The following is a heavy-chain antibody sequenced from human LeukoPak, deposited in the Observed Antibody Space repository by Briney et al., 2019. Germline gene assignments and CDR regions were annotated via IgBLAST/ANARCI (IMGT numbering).Heavy chain of an antibody. D-gene: IGHD1-7*01. V-gene: IGHV3-7*01. J-gene: IGHJ3*02. CDR1: GFIFSNYW. Sequence: GSLRLSCAASGFIFSNYWMSWVRQAPGKGLEWVANIKHNGNEKYYVDSVRGRFTISRDNAKNSLYLQMNSLRAEDTAVYYCARDSGNYLDAFDIWGQGTMVTVSS. CDR3: ARDSGNYLDAFDI. CDR2: IKHNGNEK.